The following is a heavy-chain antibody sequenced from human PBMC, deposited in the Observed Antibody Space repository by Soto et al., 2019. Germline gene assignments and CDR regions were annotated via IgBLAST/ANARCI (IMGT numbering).Heavy chain of an antibody. D-gene: IGHD3-9*01. V-gene: IGHV1-3*01. Sequence: ASVKVSCKASGYSFTNYGIHWVRQAPGQRLEWMGWINAYNGNTKYSQKFQGRVTFTRDTSASTVYMEMSSLRSEDAAVYFCAIDLDDILTGPNFDPWGQGTLVPVSS. CDR3: AIDLDDILTGPNFDP. CDR2: INAYNGNT. CDR1: GYSFTNYG. J-gene: IGHJ5*02.